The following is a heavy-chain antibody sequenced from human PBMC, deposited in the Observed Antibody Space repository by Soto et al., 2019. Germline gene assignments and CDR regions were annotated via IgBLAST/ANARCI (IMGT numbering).Heavy chain of an antibody. CDR1: GFTFTSSA. V-gene: IGHV1-58*01. D-gene: IGHD1-20*01. Sequence: SVKVSCKASGFTFTSSAVQWVRQARGLRLEWIGWIVVGSGNTNYAQKFQERVTITRDMSTSTAYMELSSLRSEDTAVYYCAAPNRYNWNLAYYYYGMDVWGQGTTVTVSS. CDR3: AAPNRYNWNLAYYYYGMDV. J-gene: IGHJ6*02. CDR2: IVVGSGNT.